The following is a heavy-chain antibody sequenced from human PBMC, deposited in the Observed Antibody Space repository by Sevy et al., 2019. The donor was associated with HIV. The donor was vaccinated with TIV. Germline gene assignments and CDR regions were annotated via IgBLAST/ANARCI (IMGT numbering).Heavy chain of an antibody. V-gene: IGHV3-23*01. Sequence: GGSLRLSCAASGFTFSSYAMSWVRQAPGKGLEWVSAISGSGGSTYYAYSVKGRFTISRDNSKNTLYLQMNSLRAEDTAVYYCAKGSGSLYHPLDYWGQGTLVTVSS. CDR3: AKGSGSLYHPLDY. D-gene: IGHD1-26*01. CDR2: ISGSGGST. J-gene: IGHJ4*02. CDR1: GFTFSSYA.